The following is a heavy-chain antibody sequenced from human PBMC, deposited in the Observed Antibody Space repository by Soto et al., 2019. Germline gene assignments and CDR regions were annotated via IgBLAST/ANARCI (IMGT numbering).Heavy chain of an antibody. J-gene: IGHJ5*02. V-gene: IGHV3-23*01. CDR1: GFSFISYA. D-gene: IGHD3-10*01. CDR3: MKDLPGEVLSTWFDP. Sequence: GGSLRLSCAASGFSFISYAMTWVRQAPGKGLEWVSSVSGSGSSKYYADSVKGRFTISRDNSKNTLYLEMNGLGAEDTTVYNCMKDLPGEVLSTWFDPWGQGT. CDR2: VSGSGSSK.